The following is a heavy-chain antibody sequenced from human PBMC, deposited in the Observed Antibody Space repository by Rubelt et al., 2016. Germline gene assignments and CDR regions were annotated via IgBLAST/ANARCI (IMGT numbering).Heavy chain of an antibody. J-gene: IGHJ4*02. D-gene: IGHD6-13*01. V-gene: IGHV4-39*01. CDR3: TKHRGVPNSSLLES. CDR2: IRHSGTT. CDR1: GDSISGYY. Sequence: QLQLRESGPGLVSPSETLSLTCTVSGDSISGYYWGWIRRSPGKGLEWIGIIRHSGTTYYNPSLKSRVTMSVDTSTNQISLRLTPVTAADTAVYYCTKHRGVPNSSLLESWGQGSLVTVSS.